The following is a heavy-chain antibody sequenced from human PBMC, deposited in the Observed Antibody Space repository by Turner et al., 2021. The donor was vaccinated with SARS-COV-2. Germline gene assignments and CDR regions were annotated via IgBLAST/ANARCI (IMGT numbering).Heavy chain of an antibody. CDR1: GFTFSSYG. J-gene: IGHJ4*02. V-gene: IGHV3-30*18. D-gene: IGHD2-15*01. Sequence: QVQPVASGGGVVQPGRSLRLPCAASGFTFSSYGMHWVRQAPGKGLEWVAVISYDGSNKYYADSVKGRFTISRDNSKNTLYLQMNSLRAEDTAVYYCAKMGGVYCSGGNCYSGRLDYWGQGTLVTVSS. CDR3: AKMGGVYCSGGNCYSGRLDY. CDR2: ISYDGSNK.